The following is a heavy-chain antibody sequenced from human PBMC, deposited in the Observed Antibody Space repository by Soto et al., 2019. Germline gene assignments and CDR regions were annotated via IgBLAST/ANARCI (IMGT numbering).Heavy chain of an antibody. CDR1: GYTFNRYA. V-gene: IGHV1-3*01. J-gene: IGHJ4*02. Sequence: ASVNVSCKASGYTFNRYAMHWVRQAPGQRLEWMGWINAGNDNTKYSQKFQGRVTITRDTSASTAYMELSSLRSEDTAVYYCAGAVAVTADFDYWGQGTLVTVSS. CDR2: INAGNDNT. D-gene: IGHD2-21*02. CDR3: AGAVAVTADFDY.